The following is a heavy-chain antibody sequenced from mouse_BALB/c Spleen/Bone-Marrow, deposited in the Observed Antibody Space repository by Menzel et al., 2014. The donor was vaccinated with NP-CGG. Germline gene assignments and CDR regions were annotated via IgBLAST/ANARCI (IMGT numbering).Heavy chain of an antibody. CDR2: IDPETGGT. D-gene: IGHD2-1*01. V-gene: IGHV1-15*01. Sequence: QVQLKESGAELVRPGASVTLSCKASGYTFTDYEMHWVKQTPVHGLEWIGAIDPETGGTAYNQKLKGKATLTADKSSSTAYMELRSLTSEDSAVYYCTRWDGNYGWFAYWGQGTLVTVSA. CDR1: GYTFTDYE. CDR3: TRWDGNYGWFAY. J-gene: IGHJ3*01.